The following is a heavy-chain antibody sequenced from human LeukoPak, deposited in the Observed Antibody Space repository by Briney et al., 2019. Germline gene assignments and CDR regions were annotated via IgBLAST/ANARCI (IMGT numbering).Heavy chain of an antibody. CDR3: AKFRVGAKRPFDY. J-gene: IGHJ4*02. Sequence: GGSLRLSCAASGFTFRNYWMSWVRQAPGTGLEWVANIKQDGSDRNYVTSVRGRFTISRDNSKNTLYLQMNSLRAEDTAVYYCAKFRVGAKRPFDYWGQGTLVTVSS. D-gene: IGHD1-26*01. CDR2: IKQDGSDR. CDR1: GFTFRNYW. V-gene: IGHV3-7*03.